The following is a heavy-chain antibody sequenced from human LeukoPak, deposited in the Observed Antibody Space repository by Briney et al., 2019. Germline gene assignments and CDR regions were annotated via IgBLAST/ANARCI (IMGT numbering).Heavy chain of an antibody. Sequence: GGSLRLSCAASGFTFSSYSMNWVRQAPGKGLEWVSSISSSSSYIYYADSVKGRFTISRDNARNSLYLQMNSLRAEDTALYYCAKSVNGDSPFAAFDIWGQGTMVTVSS. CDR3: AKSVNGDSPFAAFDI. V-gene: IGHV3-21*04. J-gene: IGHJ3*02. D-gene: IGHD4-17*01. CDR1: GFTFSSYS. CDR2: ISSSSSYI.